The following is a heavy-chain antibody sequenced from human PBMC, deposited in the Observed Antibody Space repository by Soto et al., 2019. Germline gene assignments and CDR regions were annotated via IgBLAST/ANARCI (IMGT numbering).Heavy chain of an antibody. J-gene: IGHJ4*02. CDR1: GYGFTTYG. Sequence: QVHLVQSGAEVKKPGASVKVSCKGSGYGFTTYGITWVRQAPGQGLEWMAWISAHNGNTNYAQNPQGRVTVPRDTSTSTAYMELRSLRSDDTAVYYCARRMDGEYWGKADLVSVSS. CDR3: ARRMDGEY. V-gene: IGHV1-18*01. D-gene: IGHD3-10*01. CDR2: ISAHNGNT.